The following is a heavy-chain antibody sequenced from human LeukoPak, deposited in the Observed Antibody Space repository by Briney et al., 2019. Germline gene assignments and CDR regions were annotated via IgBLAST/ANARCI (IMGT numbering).Heavy chain of an antibody. Sequence: ASVKVSCKSSGYTFTSYDINWVRQATGQGLEWMGWMNPNSGNTGYAQKFQGRVTMTRNTSISTAYMELSSLRSEDTAVYYCARVDFWSGYYYYYYYYMDVWGKGTTVTVSS. D-gene: IGHD3-3*01. CDR2: MNPNSGNT. CDR1: GYTFTSYD. V-gene: IGHV1-8*01. J-gene: IGHJ6*03. CDR3: ARVDFWSGYYYYYYYYMDV.